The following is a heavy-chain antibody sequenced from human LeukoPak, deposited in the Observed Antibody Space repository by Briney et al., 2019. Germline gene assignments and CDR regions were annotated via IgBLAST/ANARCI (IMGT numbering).Heavy chain of an antibody. CDR1: GFTFSNYA. D-gene: IGHD1-26*01. Sequence: GRSLRLSCAASGFTFSNYAMHWVRQAPGKGLEWVAFISWDGSGKYYADSVKGRFTISRDNSKNTLYLQMNSLRAEDTAVYYCAKCRVGAMDDAFDIWGQGTMVTVSS. J-gene: IGHJ3*02. V-gene: IGHV3-30-3*02. CDR2: ISWDGSGK. CDR3: AKCRVGAMDDAFDI.